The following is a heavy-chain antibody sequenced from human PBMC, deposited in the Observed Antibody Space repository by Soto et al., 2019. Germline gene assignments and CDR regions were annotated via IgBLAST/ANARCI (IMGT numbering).Heavy chain of an antibody. Sequence: GGSLRLSCAASGFTFSSYSMNWVRQAPGKGLEWVSYISSSSSTIYYADSVKGRFTISRDNAKNSLYLQMNSLRAEDTAVYYCARDLITIFGVVIYYYYMDVWGKGTTVTVSS. CDR2: ISSSSSTI. V-gene: IGHV3-48*01. CDR1: GFTFSSYS. CDR3: ARDLITIFGVVIYYYYMDV. J-gene: IGHJ6*03. D-gene: IGHD3-3*01.